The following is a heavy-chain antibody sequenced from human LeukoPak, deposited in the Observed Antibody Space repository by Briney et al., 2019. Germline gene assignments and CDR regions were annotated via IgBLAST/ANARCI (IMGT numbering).Heavy chain of an antibody. V-gene: IGHV4-31*03. CDR2: IYYSGST. D-gene: IGHD1-1*01. CDR1: GGSISSGGYY. CDR3: AGNWNANWFDR. J-gene: IGHJ5*02. Sequence: SQTLSLTCTVSGGSISSGGYYWSWLRPHPGKGLEGIGYIYYSGSTYYNPSLKSRVTISVDTSKNQFSLKLSSVTAADTAVYYCAGNWNANWFDRGGQGTLVTVSS.